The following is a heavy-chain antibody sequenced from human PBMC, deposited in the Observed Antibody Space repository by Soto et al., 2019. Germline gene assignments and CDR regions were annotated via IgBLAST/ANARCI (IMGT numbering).Heavy chain of an antibody. CDR1: GSSVSSNSAA. D-gene: IGHD2-21*01. CDR2: TYYRSKWYN. V-gene: IGHV6-1*01. J-gene: IGHJ6*02. CDR3: AGVASFRGMDV. Sequence: QTLSLTCVISGSSVSSNSAAWIWIRQSPSRGLEWLGRTYYRSKWYNDYAVSVKSRITINPDTSKNQFSLHLDSVIPEDTAVYYCAGVASFRGMDVWGQGTPVTVSS.